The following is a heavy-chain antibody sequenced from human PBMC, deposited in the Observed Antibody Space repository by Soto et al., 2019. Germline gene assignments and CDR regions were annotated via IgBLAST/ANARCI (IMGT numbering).Heavy chain of an antibody. Sequence: QVQLVESGGGVVQPGRSLRLSCAASGFTFSSYARHRVRHAPGKGLEWVAVISYDGSNKYYADSVKGRFTISRDNSKNTLCLQMNSLRAEDTAVYYCARDVCWYLTTSWGQGTLVTVSS. D-gene: IGHD6-13*01. CDR2: ISYDGSNK. CDR1: GFTFSSYA. CDR3: ARDVCWYLTTS. V-gene: IGHV3-30-3*01. J-gene: IGHJ5*02.